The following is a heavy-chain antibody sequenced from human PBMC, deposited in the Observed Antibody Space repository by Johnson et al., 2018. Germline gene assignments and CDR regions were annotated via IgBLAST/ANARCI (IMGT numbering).Heavy chain of an antibody. CDR1: GFTFDDYA. J-gene: IGHJ4*02. Sequence: VQLVQSGGGLVQXGRSLRLSCAASGFTFDDYAMHWVRQAPGKGLEWVPGISWNSGSIGYADSVKGRFTISRDNAKNSLYVQMNSLRAEDTAVYFCVKIGHQQWLHDYWGQGTLVTVSS. D-gene: IGHD6-19*01. CDR2: ISWNSGSI. V-gene: IGHV3-9*01. CDR3: VKIGHQQWLHDY.